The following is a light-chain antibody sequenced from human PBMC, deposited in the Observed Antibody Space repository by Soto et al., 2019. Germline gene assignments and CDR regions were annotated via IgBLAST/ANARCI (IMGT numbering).Light chain of an antibody. CDR3: QQYYSYPLT. V-gene: IGKV1-8*01. Sequence: AIRMTQSPSSFSASTGDRVTSTCRASQGISSYLAWYQQKPGKAPKLLIYAASTLQSGVPSRFSGSGSGTDFTLTISCLQSEDFATYYCQQYYSYPLTFGQGTKV. CDR2: AAS. CDR1: QGISSY. J-gene: IGKJ1*01.